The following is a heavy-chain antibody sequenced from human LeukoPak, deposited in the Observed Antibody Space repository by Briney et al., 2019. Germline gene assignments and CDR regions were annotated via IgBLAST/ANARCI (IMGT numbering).Heavy chain of an antibody. V-gene: IGHV4-59*12. CDR1: GGPISSYY. CDR3: ARETNYYGSGSYIDY. J-gene: IGHJ4*02. D-gene: IGHD3-10*01. Sequence: SETLSLTCTVSGGPISSYYWSWIRQPPGKGLEWIGYIYYSGSTYYNPSLKSRVTISVDTSKNQFPLKLSSVTAADTAVYYCARETNYYGSGSYIDYWGQGTLVTVSS. CDR2: IYYSGST.